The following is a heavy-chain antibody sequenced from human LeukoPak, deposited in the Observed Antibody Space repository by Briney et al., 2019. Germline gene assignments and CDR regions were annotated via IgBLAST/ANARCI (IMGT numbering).Heavy chain of an antibody. V-gene: IGHV4-59*01. J-gene: IGHJ5*02. CDR1: GDSISTTY. CDR3: ARVVVEGYYRARWFDP. Sequence: PSETLSLTCTVSGDSISTTYWSWIRHSPGKGLEWIGYVSDTGSPDYSPSLKSRVTISADKSKNKIFLILASATAADTAVYYCARVVVEGYYRARWFDPWGQGTLVTVSS. D-gene: IGHD3-22*01. CDR2: VSDTGSP.